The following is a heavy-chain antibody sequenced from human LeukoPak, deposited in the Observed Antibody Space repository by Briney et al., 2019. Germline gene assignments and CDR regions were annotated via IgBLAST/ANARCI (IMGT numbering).Heavy chain of an antibody. CDR1: GFTFSNAW. CDR2: IKSKTDGGTT. D-gene: IGHD3-9*01. Sequence: GGSLRLSCAASGFTFSNAWMSWVRQAPGKGLEWVGRIKSKTDGGTTDYAAPVKGRFTISRDDSKNTLYLQMNSLKTEDTAVYYCTTDYDILTGPVPYYYYGMDVWGQGTTVTVSS. V-gene: IGHV3-15*01. J-gene: IGHJ6*02. CDR3: TTDYDILTGPVPYYYYGMDV.